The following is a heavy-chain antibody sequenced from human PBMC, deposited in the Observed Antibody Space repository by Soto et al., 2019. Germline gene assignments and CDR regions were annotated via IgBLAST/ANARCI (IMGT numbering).Heavy chain of an antibody. Sequence: GGSLRLSCAASGFTFSRYWMHWVRQAPGKGLVWVSRIDSYGSATSQVDPVEGRFTISRDNAKNTLYLQMNSLRAEDTAVYYCARGWVEGLSRQPPTDYWGQGTLVTVSS. V-gene: IGHV3-74*01. CDR3: ARGWVEGLSRQPPTDY. CDR2: IDSYGSAT. D-gene: IGHD3-3*01. J-gene: IGHJ4*02. CDR1: GFTFSRYW.